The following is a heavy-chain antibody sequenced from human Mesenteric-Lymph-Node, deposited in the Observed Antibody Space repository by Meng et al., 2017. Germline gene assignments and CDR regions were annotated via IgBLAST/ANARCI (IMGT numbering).Heavy chain of an antibody. CDR1: GFTFSSYG. CDR3: VRVKRGYCSGGSCYPLGY. D-gene: IGHD2-15*01. V-gene: IGHV3-23*01. CDR2: ISGSGGST. Sequence: GESLKISCAASGFTFSSYGMHWVRQAPGKGLEWVSAISGSGGSTYYADSVKGRFTISRDNSKNTLYLQMNSLRAEDTAVYYCVRVKRGYCSGGSCYPLGYWGQGTLVTVSS. J-gene: IGHJ4*02.